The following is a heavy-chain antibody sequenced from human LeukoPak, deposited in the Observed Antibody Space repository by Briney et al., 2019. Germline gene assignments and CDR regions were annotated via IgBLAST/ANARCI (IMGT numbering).Heavy chain of an antibody. CDR3: ASLTSAQPEC. CDR2: IYYSGST. CDR1: GGSICSSSYY. Sequence: SETLSLTCIVSGGSICSSSYYWGWIRQPPGKGLEWIGSIYYSGSTYYNPSLKSRVTISVDTSKNQFSLKLSSVTAADTAVYYCASLTSAQPECWGQGTLVTVSS. V-gene: IGHV4-39*01. J-gene: IGHJ4*02.